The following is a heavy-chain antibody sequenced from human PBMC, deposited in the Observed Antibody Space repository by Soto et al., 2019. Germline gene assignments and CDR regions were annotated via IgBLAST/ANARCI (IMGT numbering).Heavy chain of an antibody. CDR1: GFTFSSYA. J-gene: IGHJ4*02. Sequence: PGGSLRLSCAASGFTFSSYAMSWVRQAPGKGLEWVSAISGSGGSTYYADSVKGRFTISRDNSKNTLYLQMNSMRAEDTAVYYCAKELSVITTFGVVIDYWGQGTLVTVSS. V-gene: IGHV3-23*01. D-gene: IGHD3-3*01. CDR3: AKELSVITTFGVVIDY. CDR2: ISGSGGST.